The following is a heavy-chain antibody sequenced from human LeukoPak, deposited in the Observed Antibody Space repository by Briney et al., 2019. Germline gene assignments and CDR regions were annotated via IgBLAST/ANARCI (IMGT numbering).Heavy chain of an antibody. CDR2: IYISGRT. CDR1: GGSISTYY. V-gene: IGHV4-4*07. D-gene: IGHD3-10*01. Sequence: SETLSLTCTVSGGSISTYYWSWIRQPAGKGLEGIGRIYISGRTKYNPSLKSRGTMSVETSKNQSSLKLRAVTEADTAFYICGSPNSNPSLLTPVPISLDTSMTHFSLNLTSFTAADTAVYYCAREASDTAIATYYFHYCGQGTLVTVSS. CDR3: GSPNSNPSLLTPVPISLDTSMTHFSLNLTSFTAADTAVYYCAREASDTAIATYYFHY. J-gene: IGHJ4*02.